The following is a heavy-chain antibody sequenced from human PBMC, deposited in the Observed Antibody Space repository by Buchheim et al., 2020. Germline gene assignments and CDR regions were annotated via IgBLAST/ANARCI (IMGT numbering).Heavy chain of an antibody. J-gene: IGHJ4*02. Sequence: EVQLVESGGGLVQPGGSLRLSCVASGIDFSRYWMTWVRQAPGKGLEWVANMNQGGSQRNYLDSVKGRFTISRDNGKSSLYLQMNSLRAEDTAVYYCARGHDKDYWGQGTL. CDR1: GIDFSRYW. CDR3: ARGHDKDY. D-gene: IGHD3-9*01. V-gene: IGHV3-7*01. CDR2: MNQGGSQR.